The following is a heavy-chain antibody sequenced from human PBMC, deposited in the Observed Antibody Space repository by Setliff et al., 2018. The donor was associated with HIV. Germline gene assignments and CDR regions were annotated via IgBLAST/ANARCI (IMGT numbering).Heavy chain of an antibody. D-gene: IGHD3-22*01. Sequence: ASVKVSCKASGGTFSTYTINWVRQAPGQGLEWMGWISDYNGNTNYAQKLQGRVTMTTDTSTSTAYMELRSLRSDDTDVYYCARHASTWYYESSGPHFDYWGQGTLVTVSS. CDR2: ISDYNGNT. CDR3: ARHASTWYYESSGPHFDY. V-gene: IGHV1-18*01. CDR1: GGTFSTYT. J-gene: IGHJ4*02.